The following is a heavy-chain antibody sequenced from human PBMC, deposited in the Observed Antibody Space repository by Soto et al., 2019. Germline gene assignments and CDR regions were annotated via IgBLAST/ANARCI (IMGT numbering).Heavy chain of an antibody. CDR3: ARKARMGRNWFDP. V-gene: IGHV3-48*03. D-gene: IGHD1-26*01. Sequence: GGSLRLSCAASGFTFSSYEMNWGRQAPGKGLEWVSYISSSGSTIYYADSVKGRFTISRDNAKNSLYLQMNSLRAEETAVYYCARKARMGRNWFDPWGQGTLVTVS. CDR1: GFTFSSYE. CDR2: ISSSGSTI. J-gene: IGHJ5*02.